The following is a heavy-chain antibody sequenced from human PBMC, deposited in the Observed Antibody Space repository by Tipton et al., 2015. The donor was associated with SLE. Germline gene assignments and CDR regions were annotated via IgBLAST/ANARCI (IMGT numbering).Heavy chain of an antibody. CDR3: STWFNY. D-gene: IGHD3-10*01. CDR1: GFTFSNYA. CDR2: SSPDGTRT. V-gene: IGHV3-74*01. J-gene: IGHJ4*02. Sequence: SLRLSCTASGFTFSNYAMHWVRQAPGKGLEWGSHSSPDGTRTSYADSEKGRFTVSRDDAKNTLYLQMNSMGVDDSAVYFCSTWFNYWGQGSLVSVSS.